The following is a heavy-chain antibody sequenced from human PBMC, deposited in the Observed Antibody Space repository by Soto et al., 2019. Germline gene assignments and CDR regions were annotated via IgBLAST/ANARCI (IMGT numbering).Heavy chain of an antibody. CDR3: AKDRITGDPYHDAFDI. CDR1: GFTFSSYA. J-gene: IGHJ3*02. V-gene: IGHV3-23*01. Sequence: GGSLRLSCAASGFTFSSYAMSWVRQAPGKGLEWVSAISGSGGSTYYADSVKGRFTISRDNSKNTLYLQMNSLRAEDTAVYYCAKDRITGDPYHDAFDIWGQGTMVTVSS. CDR2: ISGSGGST. D-gene: IGHD1-20*01.